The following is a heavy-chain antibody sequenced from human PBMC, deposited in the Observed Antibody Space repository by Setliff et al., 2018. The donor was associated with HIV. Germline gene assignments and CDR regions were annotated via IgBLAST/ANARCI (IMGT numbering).Heavy chain of an antibody. CDR3: ARSPRLRGGHNWFDP. V-gene: IGHV4-34*01. Sequence: SETLSLTCAVYGGSFPAYYWNWIRQPPGKGLEWIGEINYDGDTTYNPSLKSRVTISEDTSKHQFSLKLTSVTAADTAVYYCARSPRLRGGHNWFDPWGQGTLVTVSS. J-gene: IGHJ5*02. CDR1: GGSFPAYY. D-gene: IGHD4-17*01. CDR2: INYDGDT.